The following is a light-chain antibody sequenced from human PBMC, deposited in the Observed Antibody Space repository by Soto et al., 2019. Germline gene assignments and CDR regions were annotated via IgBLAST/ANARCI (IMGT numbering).Light chain of an antibody. CDR1: SSDVGGYNY. J-gene: IGLJ2*01. V-gene: IGLV2-14*03. CDR3: SSYTSSISYVV. CDR2: DVS. Sequence: QSVLTQPASVSGSPGQSITISCTGTSSDVGGYNYVSWYQHHPGKAPKLMIYDVSNRPSGVSNRFSGSKSGNTASLTISGLQAEDEADYYCSSYTSSISYVVFGGGTQLTVL.